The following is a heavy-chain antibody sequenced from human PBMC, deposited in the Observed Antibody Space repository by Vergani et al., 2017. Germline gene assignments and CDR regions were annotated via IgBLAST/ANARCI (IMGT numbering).Heavy chain of an antibody. CDR2: VDPEDGET. V-gene: IGHV1-69-2*01. D-gene: IGHD4-17*01. CDR1: GYTFTDHY. J-gene: IGHJ6*02. Sequence: EVQLVQSGAEVKKPGATMQISCKVSGYTFTDHYMHWVKQAPGKGLEWMGLVDPEDGETIYAGKFKGRVTIAADTSTDTAHLELSSLRYEDTAVYYCATPQTVTTGGMEVWGQGTTVIVSS. CDR3: ATPQTVTTGGMEV.